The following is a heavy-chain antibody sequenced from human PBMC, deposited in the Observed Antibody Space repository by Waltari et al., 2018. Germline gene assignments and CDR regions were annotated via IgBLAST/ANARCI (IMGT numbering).Heavy chain of an antibody. CDR3: ARNQYWAFDY. Sequence: EVQLLESGGGLVQPGGSLRLSCAASGFTFSSHAMSWVRQAPGKGVEWVSTITNGDGDTYYADSVKGRFTMSRDNSMNTLYLRMNSLRVEDTAIYYCARNQYWAFDYWGQGTLVTVSS. CDR2: ITNGDGDT. V-gene: IGHV3-23*01. D-gene: IGHD2-15*01. J-gene: IGHJ4*02. CDR1: GFTFSSHA.